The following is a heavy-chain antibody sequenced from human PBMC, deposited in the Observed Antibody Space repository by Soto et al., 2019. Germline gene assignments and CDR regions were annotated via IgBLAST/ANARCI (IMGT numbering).Heavy chain of an antibody. CDR2: IWYDGSNK. J-gene: IGHJ4*02. V-gene: IGHV3-33*01. CDR3: ARGLKEGGRDFWSGYYSEEFDY. CDR1: GFTFSSYG. Sequence: GESLKISCAASGFTFSSYGMHWVRQAPGKGLEWVAVIWYDGSNKYYADSVKGRFTISRDNSKNTLYLQMNSLRAEDTAVYYCARGLKEGGRDFWSGYYSEEFDYWGQGTLVTVSS. D-gene: IGHD3-3*01.